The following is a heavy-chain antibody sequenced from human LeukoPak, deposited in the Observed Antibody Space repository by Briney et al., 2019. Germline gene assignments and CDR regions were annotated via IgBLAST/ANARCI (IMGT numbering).Heavy chain of an antibody. CDR2: MNPNSGNT. V-gene: IGHV1-8*01. J-gene: IGHJ4*02. Sequence: GASVKVSCKASGYTFTSYDINWVRQATGQGLEWMGWMNPNSGNTGYAQKFQGRVTMTRNTSISTAYMELSSLRSEDTAVYYCAMWVGFGELIDYWGQGTLVTVSS. D-gene: IGHD3-10*01. CDR1: GYTFTSYD. CDR3: AMWVGFGELIDY.